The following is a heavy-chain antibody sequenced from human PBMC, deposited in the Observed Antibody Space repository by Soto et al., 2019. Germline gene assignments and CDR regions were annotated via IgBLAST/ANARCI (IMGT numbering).Heavy chain of an antibody. CDR2: ISGADGNT. Sequence: ASVKVSCKASGYIFTNYAIHWVRQAPGQRLEWMGWISGADGNTRYSPRFQGRLTISTDTSASTAYMELSSLRSEDTAVFYCARDRTTSSTRRFYYCGQGTLVTVSS. CDR3: ARDRTTSSTRRFYY. CDR1: GYIFTNYA. D-gene: IGHD4-17*01. J-gene: IGHJ4*02. V-gene: IGHV1-3*01.